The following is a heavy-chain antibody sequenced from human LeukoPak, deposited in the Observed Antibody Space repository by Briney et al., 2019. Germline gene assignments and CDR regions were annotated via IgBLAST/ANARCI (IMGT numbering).Heavy chain of an antibody. V-gene: IGHV4-59*01. CDR2: IYYSGST. J-gene: IGHJ4*02. CDR3: ARDRKSFDY. CDR1: GGSFISSH. Sequence: SETLSLTCTVSGGSFISSHWSWIRQPPGKGLEWIGYIYYSGSTNYNPSLKSRVTISVDTSKNQFSLKLSSVTAADTAVYYCARDRKSFDYWGQGTLVTVSS. D-gene: IGHD1-14*01.